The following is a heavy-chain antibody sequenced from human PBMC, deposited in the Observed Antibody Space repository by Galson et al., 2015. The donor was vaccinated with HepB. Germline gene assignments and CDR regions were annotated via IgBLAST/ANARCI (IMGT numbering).Heavy chain of an antibody. CDR1: GFTVSGYS. V-gene: IGHV3-48*02. J-gene: IGHJ4*02. CDR3: ARVDYGDHYRKFYFDF. D-gene: IGHD4-17*01. CDR2: ISLSGSTI. Sequence: SLRLSCAASGFTVSGYSMNWVRQAPGKGLEWVSYISLSGSTIYYADSVKGRFTISRDIAKNSLYLQMNSLRDEDTAVYYCARVDYGDHYRKFYFDFWGQGTLVTVSS.